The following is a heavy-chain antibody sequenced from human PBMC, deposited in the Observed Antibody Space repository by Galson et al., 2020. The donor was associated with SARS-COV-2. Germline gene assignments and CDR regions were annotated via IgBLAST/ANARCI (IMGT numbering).Heavy chain of an antibody. J-gene: IGHJ4*02. Sequence: SQTLSLTCTVPGGSISSYYWSWIRQPPGKGLEWMGYIYYSGSTNYNPSLKSRVTISVDTAKKQFYLKLSSVTAADTAVYYCARAAQTYYDFWSGYYNAPHFDYWGQGTLVTVSS. CDR2: IYYSGST. V-gene: IGHV4-59*01. CDR1: GGSISSYY. CDR3: ARAAQTYYDFWSGYYNAPHFDY. D-gene: IGHD3-3*01.